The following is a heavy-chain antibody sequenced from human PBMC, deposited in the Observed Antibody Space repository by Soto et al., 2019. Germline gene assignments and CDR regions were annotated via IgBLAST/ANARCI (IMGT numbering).Heavy chain of an antibody. CDR2: IYPGDSDT. D-gene: IGHD2-8*01. Sequence: PGESLKISCKGSGYSFTSYWIGWVRQMPGKGLEWMGIIYPGDSDTRYSPSFQGQVTISADKSISTAYLQWSSLKASDTAMYYCAREIMPLTNDWYFDLWGRGTLVTVSS. CDR3: AREIMPLTNDWYFDL. J-gene: IGHJ2*01. CDR1: GYSFTSYW. V-gene: IGHV5-51*01.